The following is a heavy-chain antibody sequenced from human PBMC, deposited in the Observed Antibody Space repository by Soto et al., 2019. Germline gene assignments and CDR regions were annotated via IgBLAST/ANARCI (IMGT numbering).Heavy chain of an antibody. J-gene: IGHJ4*02. CDR1: GGSISSSSYY. CDR3: ATEDVGYGDYDY. Sequence: KPSETLSLTCTVSGGSISSSSYYWGWIRQPPGKGLEWIGSIYYSGSTYYNPSLKSRVTISVDTSKNQFSLKLSSVTAADTAVYYCATEDVGYGDYDYWGQGTLVTVSS. D-gene: IGHD4-17*01. V-gene: IGHV4-39*02. CDR2: IYYSGST.